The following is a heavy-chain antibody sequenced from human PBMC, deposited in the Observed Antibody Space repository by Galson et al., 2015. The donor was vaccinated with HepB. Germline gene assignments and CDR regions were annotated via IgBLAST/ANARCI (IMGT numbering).Heavy chain of an antibody. J-gene: IGHJ4*02. CDR2: ISWNSGSI. CDR3: ARVGDDYGDYGFDY. Sequence: SLRLSCAASGFTFDDYAMHWVRQAPGKGLEWVSGISWNSGSIGYADSVKGRFTISRDNAKNSLYLQMNSLRAEDTALYYCARVGDDYGDYGFDYWGQGTLVTVSS. V-gene: IGHV3-9*01. D-gene: IGHD4-17*01. CDR1: GFTFDDYA.